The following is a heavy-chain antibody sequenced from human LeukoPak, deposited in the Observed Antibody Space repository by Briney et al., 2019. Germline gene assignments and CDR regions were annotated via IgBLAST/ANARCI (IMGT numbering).Heavy chain of an antibody. CDR1: GFTFSSYW. V-gene: IGHV3-7*01. Sequence: GGSLRLSCAASGFTFSSYWMSWVRQAPGKGLEWVANIKQDGSEKYYVDSVKGRFTISRDNAKNSLYLQMNSLRAEDTAVYYCATNADIVVVPAAYFDYWGQGTLVTVSS. CDR2: IKQDGSEK. CDR3: ATNADIVVVPAAYFDY. D-gene: IGHD2-2*01. J-gene: IGHJ4*02.